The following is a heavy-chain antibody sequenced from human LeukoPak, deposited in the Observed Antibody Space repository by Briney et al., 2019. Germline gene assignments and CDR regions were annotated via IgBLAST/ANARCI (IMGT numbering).Heavy chain of an antibody. D-gene: IGHD4-17*01. CDR1: GGTFSSYA. V-gene: IGHV1-69*13. CDR2: IIPIFGTA. J-gene: IGHJ4*02. CDR3: ARGGNDYGDYDY. Sequence: SVKVFCKASGGTFSSYAISWVRQAPGQGLEWMGGIIPIFGTANYAQKFQGRVTITADESTSTAYMELSGLRSEDTAVYYCARGGNDYGDYDYWGQGTLVTVSS.